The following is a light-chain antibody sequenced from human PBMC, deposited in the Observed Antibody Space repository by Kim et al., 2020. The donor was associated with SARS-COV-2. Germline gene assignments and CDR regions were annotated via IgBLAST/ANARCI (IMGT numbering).Light chain of an antibody. J-gene: IGKJ1*01. CDR2: KAS. CDR3: QQYNGPWT. V-gene: IGKV1-5*03. Sequence: DIQMTQSPSTLSASVGDRVTITCRASQSISSWLAWYQQKPGKAPKLLIYKASSLESGVPSRFSGSGSGTEFTLTISSLQPDDFATYFCQQYNGPWTFGQGTKVDIK. CDR1: QSISSW.